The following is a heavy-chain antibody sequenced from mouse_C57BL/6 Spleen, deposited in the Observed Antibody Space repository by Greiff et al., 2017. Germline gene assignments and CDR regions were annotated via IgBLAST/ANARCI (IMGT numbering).Heavy chain of an antibody. CDR2: LDPNSGGT. Sequence: VQLQQPGAELVMPGASVKLSCKASGYTFTSYWLHWVKQRPGRGLAWIGRLDPNSGGTKYNEKFKSKATLTVDKPSSTAYMQLSSLTSEDSEVYYCERDQGVYDAMDYWGKGTSVTVSS. J-gene: IGHJ4*01. CDR1: GYTFTSYW. V-gene: IGHV1-72*01. CDR3: ERDQGVYDAMDY.